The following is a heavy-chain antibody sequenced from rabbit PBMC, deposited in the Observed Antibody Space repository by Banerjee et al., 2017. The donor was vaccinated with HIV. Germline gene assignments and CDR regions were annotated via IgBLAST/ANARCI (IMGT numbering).Heavy chain of an antibody. CDR3: ARGGFVTPGTENL. V-gene: IGHV1S40*01. Sequence: QSLEESGGDLVKPGASLTLTCTASGFSFISASMCWVRQAPGKGLEWIGCIYATDGSTDYATWAKGRFTISKTSSTTVTLQMTSLTAADTATYFCARGGFVTPGTENLWGQGTLVTVS. CDR2: IYATDGST. D-gene: IGHD3-1*01. CDR1: GFSFISAS. J-gene: IGHJ4*01.